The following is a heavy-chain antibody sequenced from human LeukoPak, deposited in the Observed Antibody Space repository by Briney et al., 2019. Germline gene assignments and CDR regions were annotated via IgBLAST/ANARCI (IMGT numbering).Heavy chain of an antibody. V-gene: IGHV4-59*01. CDR3: ARSPHMVRGVIYQH. CDR1: GGSISSYY. D-gene: IGHD3-10*01. CDR2: IYYSWST. Sequence: SETLSLTCTVSGGSISSYYWSWIRQPPGKGLEWIGYIYYSWSTNYNPSLKSRVTISVDTSKNQFSLKLSSVTAADTAVYYCARSPHMVRGVIYQHWGQGTLVTVSS. J-gene: IGHJ1*01.